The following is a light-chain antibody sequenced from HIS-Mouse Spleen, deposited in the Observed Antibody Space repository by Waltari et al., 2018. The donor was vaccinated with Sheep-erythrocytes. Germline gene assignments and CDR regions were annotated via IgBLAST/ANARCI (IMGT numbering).Light chain of an antibody. CDR1: SSDVGSYNL. Sequence: QYALTQPASVSGSPGQSITISCTGTSSDVGSYNLVSWYQQHPGKAPKRMIYEGSKRPSGVSNRFSGSKSGNTASLTISGLQAEDEADYYCCSYAGSSTPWVFGGGTKLTVL. V-gene: IGLV2-23*01. J-gene: IGLJ3*02. CDR3: CSYAGSSTPWV. CDR2: EGS.